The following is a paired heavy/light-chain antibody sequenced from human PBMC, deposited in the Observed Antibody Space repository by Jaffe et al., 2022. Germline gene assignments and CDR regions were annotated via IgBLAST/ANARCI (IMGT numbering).Light chain of an antibody. CDR3: SSYTSSSTRDVV. J-gene: IGLJ2*01. CDR2: DVS. V-gene: IGLV2-14*03. CDR1: SSDVGGYNY. Sequence: QSALTQPASVSGSPGQSITISCTGTSSDVGGYNYVSWYQQHPGKAPKLMIYDVSNRPSGVSNRFSGSKSGNTASLTISGLQAEDEADYYCSSYTSSSTRDVVFGGGTKLTVL.
Heavy chain of an antibody. CDR2: INPNSGGT. D-gene: IGHD2-2*01. CDR1: GYTFTGYY. CDR3: ARNHLGYCSSTSCYASYYYYMDV. V-gene: IGHV1-2*06. J-gene: IGHJ6*03. Sequence: QVQLVQSGAEVKKPGASVKVSCKASGYTFTGYYMHWVRQAPGQGLEWMGRINPNSGGTNYAQKFQGRVTMTRDTSISTAYMELSRLRSDDTAVYYCARNHLGYCSSTSCYASYYYYMDVWGKGTTVTVSS.